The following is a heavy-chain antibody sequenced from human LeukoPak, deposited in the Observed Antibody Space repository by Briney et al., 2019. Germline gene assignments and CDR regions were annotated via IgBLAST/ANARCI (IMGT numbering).Heavy chain of an antibody. J-gene: IGHJ3*02. CDR2: INGFIGKT. CDR3: ARASKGNYAFAI. CDR1: GYTFTSYG. D-gene: IGHD1-7*01. Sequence: ASVKVSCKASGYTFTSYGITWVRQAPGQGPEWMGWINGFIGKTNYAQNFQGRVSITTDTSTSTAYMELRSLRSDDTAVYYCARASKGNYAFAICGQGTMVTVS. V-gene: IGHV1-18*01.